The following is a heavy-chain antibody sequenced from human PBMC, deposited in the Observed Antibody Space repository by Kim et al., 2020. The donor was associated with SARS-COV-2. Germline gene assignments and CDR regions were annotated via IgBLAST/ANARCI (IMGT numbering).Heavy chain of an antibody. CDR1: GFTVSSNY. CDR2: IYSGGST. V-gene: IGHV3-53*01. D-gene: IGHD1-26*01. J-gene: IGHJ6*04. Sequence: GGSLRLSCAASGFTVSSNYMSWVRQAPGQGLEWVSVIYSGGSTYYAYSVKGRFTISRDNSKNTLYLQMNSLRAEDPAVYYCAREQLTSRSDFSGYYYYGMDVWGEGTTGTVSS. CDR3: AREQLTSRSDFSGYYYYGMDV.